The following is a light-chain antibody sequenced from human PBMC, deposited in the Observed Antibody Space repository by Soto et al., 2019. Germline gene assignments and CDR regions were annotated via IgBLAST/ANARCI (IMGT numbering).Light chain of an antibody. Sequence: QSALTQPASVSGSPGQSIAISCTVTSSDVGSYDLVSWYQQHPGKAPKLMIYEVTKRPSGVSSRFSGSKSGNTASLTISGLQAEDDADYYCCSSAGGGTYVFGTGTKVTVL. CDR3: CSSAGGGTYV. CDR2: EVT. V-gene: IGLV2-23*02. CDR1: SSDVGSYDL. J-gene: IGLJ1*01.